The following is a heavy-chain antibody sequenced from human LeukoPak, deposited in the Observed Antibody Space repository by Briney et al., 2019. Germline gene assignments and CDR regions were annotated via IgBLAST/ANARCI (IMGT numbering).Heavy chain of an antibody. V-gene: IGHV3-43D*04. D-gene: IGHD4-23*01. J-gene: IGHJ6*03. CDR2: ISWDGGGT. CDR3: AKGDYGGHYYYYMDV. Sequence: GGSLRLSCAASGFTFDDYAMHWVRQAPGKGLEWVSLISWDGGGTYYADSVKGRFTISRDNSKNSLYLQMNSLRAEDTALYYCAKGDYGGHYYYYMDVWGKGTTVTVSS. CDR1: GFTFDDYA.